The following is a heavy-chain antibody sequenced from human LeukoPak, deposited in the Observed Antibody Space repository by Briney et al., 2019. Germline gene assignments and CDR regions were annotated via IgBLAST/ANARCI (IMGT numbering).Heavy chain of an antibody. Sequence: SVKASCKASGGTFSSYAISWVRQAPGQGLEWMGGIIPIFGTANYAQKFQGRVTITADESTSTAYMELSSLRSEDTAVYYCAATDNYYYYGMDVWGQGTTVTVSS. V-gene: IGHV1-69*13. D-gene: IGHD2-15*01. J-gene: IGHJ6*02. CDR3: AATDNYYYYGMDV. CDR1: GGTFSSYA. CDR2: IIPIFGTA.